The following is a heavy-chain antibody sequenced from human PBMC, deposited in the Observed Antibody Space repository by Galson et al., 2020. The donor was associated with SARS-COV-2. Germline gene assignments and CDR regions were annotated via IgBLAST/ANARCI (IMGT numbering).Heavy chain of an antibody. CDR3: ARVRGYDYVWGSYRSSYFDY. J-gene: IGHJ4*02. CDR2: ISSSSSTI. V-gene: IGHV3-48*01. CDR1: GFTFSSYS. D-gene: IGHD3-16*02. Sequence: GGSLRLSCAASGFTFSSYSMNWVRQAPGKGLEWVSYISSSSSTIYYADSVKGRFTISRDNAKNSLYLQMNSLRAVDTAVYYCARVRGYDYVWGSYRSSYFDYWGQGTLVTVSS.